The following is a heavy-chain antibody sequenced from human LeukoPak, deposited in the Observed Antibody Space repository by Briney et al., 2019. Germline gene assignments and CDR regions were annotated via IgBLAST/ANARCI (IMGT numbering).Heavy chain of an antibody. Sequence: GGSLRLSCAASGFTFSSYAMSWVRQAPGKGLEWVSAISGSGGSTYYADSVKGRFTISRDNSKNTLYLQMNSLRAEDTAVYYCAKEGLEGYYDSSGYYYYFVHWGQGTLVTVSS. J-gene: IGHJ4*02. CDR3: AKEGLEGYYDSSGYYYYFVH. CDR2: ISGSGGST. D-gene: IGHD3-22*01. V-gene: IGHV3-23*01. CDR1: GFTFSSYA.